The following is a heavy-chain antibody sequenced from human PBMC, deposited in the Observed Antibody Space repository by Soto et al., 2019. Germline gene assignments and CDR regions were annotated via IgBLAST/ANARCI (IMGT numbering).Heavy chain of an antibody. CDR3: ARITSYWGGFFDS. CDR2: IIPIFDTA. CDR1: GGNFSNYA. J-gene: IGHJ4*02. Sequence: QVQLVQSGAEVKKPGSSVKVSCKASGGNFSNYATSWVRQAPGQGLEWMGGIIPIFDTADYAQKFQGRITITADESTTTAYMELSSLRSDDTAVYFCARITSYWGGFFDSWGQGTLVTVSS. V-gene: IGHV1-69*01. D-gene: IGHD7-27*01.